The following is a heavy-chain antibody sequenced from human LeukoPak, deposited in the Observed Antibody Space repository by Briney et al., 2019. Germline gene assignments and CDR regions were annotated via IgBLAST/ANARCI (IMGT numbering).Heavy chain of an antibody. CDR1: GYSFTNYG. V-gene: IGHV1-18*01. J-gene: IGHJ5*02. Sequence: ASVKVSCKASGYSFTNYGITWVRQAPGQGLEWMGWISPYNGNTNYAQKLQGRVTMTRDTSTSTAYMELRSLRSDDTAVYYCARDNYSGYDSGWFDPWGQGTLVTVSS. CDR2: ISPYNGNT. D-gene: IGHD5-12*01. CDR3: ARDNYSGYDSGWFDP.